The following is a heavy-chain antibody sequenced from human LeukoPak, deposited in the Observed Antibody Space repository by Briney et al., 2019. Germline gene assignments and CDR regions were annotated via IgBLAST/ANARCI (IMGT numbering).Heavy chain of an antibody. Sequence: GGSLRLSCAASGFTFSSDWMSWVRQAPGKGLERVANINEDGSERHYVDSVKGRFTISRDNAKNSLYLQMNSLRDEDTAVYYCAKESDYGDYVGYWGQGTLVTVSS. V-gene: IGHV3-7*01. D-gene: IGHD4-17*01. CDR1: GFTFSSDW. J-gene: IGHJ4*02. CDR3: AKESDYGDYVGY. CDR2: INEDGSER.